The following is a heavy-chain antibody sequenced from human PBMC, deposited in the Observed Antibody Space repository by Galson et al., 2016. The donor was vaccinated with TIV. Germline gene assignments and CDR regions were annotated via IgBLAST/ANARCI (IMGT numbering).Heavy chain of an antibody. CDR2: TYYRATWYN. CDR3: ARVAPSVFGVIMTLDY. Sequence: CAISGDRVSSTSAAWNWIMQSPARPLEWLGRTYYRATWYNDYAASLKRRITINPDTSKNQFSPLFTSVTPEDAAVYYCARVAPSVFGVIMTLDYWGQGTLVTVSS. V-gene: IGHV6-1*01. J-gene: IGHJ4*02. CDR1: GDRVSSTSAA. D-gene: IGHD3-3*01.